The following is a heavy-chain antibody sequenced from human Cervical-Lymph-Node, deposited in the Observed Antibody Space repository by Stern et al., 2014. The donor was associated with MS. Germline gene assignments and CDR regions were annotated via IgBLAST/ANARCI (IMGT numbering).Heavy chain of an antibody. V-gene: IGHV3-30*18. CDR2: ISYDGTHK. CDR3: AKDLGGNAFDY. Sequence: VQLLESGGGVVQPGTSLRLSCAASGFSFSDYGIHWVRQAPGKALEWVAVISYDGTHKCYADSLKGQVTISRDNSKNTLSLQMSSLRSDDTAVYYCAKDLGGNAFDYWGQGTLVTVSS. J-gene: IGHJ4*02. CDR1: GFSFSDYG. D-gene: IGHD4-23*01.